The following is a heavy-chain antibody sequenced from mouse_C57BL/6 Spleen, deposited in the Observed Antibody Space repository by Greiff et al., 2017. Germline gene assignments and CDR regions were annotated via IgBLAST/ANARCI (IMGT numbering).Heavy chain of an antibody. CDR3: ARDGHYGSSYDWYFDV. D-gene: IGHD1-1*01. J-gene: IGHJ1*03. CDR1: GFTFSDFY. Sequence: EVKVVESGGGLVQSGRSLRLSCATSGFTFSDFYMEWVRQAPGKGLEWIAASRNKANDYTTAYSASVKGRFIVSRDTSQSILYLQMNALRAEDTAIYYCARDGHYGSSYDWYFDVWGTGTTVTVSS. CDR2: SRNKANDYTT. V-gene: IGHV7-1*01.